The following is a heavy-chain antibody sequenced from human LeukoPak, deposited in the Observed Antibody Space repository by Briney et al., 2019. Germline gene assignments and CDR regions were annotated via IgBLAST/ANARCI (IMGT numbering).Heavy chain of an antibody. D-gene: IGHD1-26*01. CDR1: GYNFPIYW. CDR2: IYPDDSDT. Sequence: ESLKISCEASGYNFPIYWIGWVRQMPGKGLEWMAIIYPDDSDTRCSPSFQGHVTISADKSISTAYLQWSSLKASDTAIYYCAKGGGSGNPVDSWGQGTLVIVSS. V-gene: IGHV5-51*01. CDR3: AKGGGSGNPVDS. J-gene: IGHJ4*02.